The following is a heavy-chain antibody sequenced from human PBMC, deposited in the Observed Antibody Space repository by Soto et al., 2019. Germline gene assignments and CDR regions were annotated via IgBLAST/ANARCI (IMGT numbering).Heavy chain of an antibody. J-gene: IGHJ4*02. CDR1: GFTFSSHG. Sequence: QVQVVESGGGVVQPGRSLRLSCAASGFTFSSHGMHWVRQAPGKGLEWVAVISYDGSKKHYADSAKGRFTIFRDNSKNTLYLQMTSLSAEDTAVYYCAKEYASGTTLDSWGQGTLVTVSS. V-gene: IGHV3-30*18. CDR3: AKEYASGTTLDS. D-gene: IGHD1-7*01. CDR2: ISYDGSKK.